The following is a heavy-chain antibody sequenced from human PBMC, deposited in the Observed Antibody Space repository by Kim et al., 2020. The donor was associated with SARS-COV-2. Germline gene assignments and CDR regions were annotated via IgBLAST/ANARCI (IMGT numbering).Heavy chain of an antibody. CDR2: IIPILGIA. J-gene: IGHJ3*02. CDR1: GGTFSSYA. D-gene: IGHD6-19*01. CDR3: AKVNRGYSSGWRDAFDI. V-gene: IGHV1-69*04. Sequence: SVKVSCKASGGTFSSYAISWVRQAPGQGLEWMGRIIPILGIANYAQKFQGRVTITADKSTSTAYMELSSLRSEDTAVYYCAKVNRGYSSGWRDAFDIWGQGTMVTVSS.